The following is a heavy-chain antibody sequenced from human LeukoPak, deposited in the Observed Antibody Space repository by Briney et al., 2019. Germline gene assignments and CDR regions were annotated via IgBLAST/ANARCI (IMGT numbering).Heavy chain of an antibody. D-gene: IGHD2-2*02. V-gene: IGHV3-23*01. CDR1: GFTFSSYA. J-gene: IGHJ4*02. Sequence: PGGSLRLSCAASGFTFSSYAMSWVRQAPGKGLEWVSAISGSGGSTYYADSVKGRFTISRDNSKNTLYLQMNSLRAEDTAVYYCAKPLEGGRYCSSTSCYTFGYWGQGTLDTVSS. CDR3: AKPLEGGRYCSSTSCYTFGY. CDR2: ISGSGGST.